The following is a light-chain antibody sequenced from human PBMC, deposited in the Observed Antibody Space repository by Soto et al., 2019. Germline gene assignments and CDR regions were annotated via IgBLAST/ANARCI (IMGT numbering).Light chain of an antibody. Sequence: DIQMTQSPSSLSASVGDRVTITCRASQSISIYLNWYQQKPGKAPKLLIYAASSLQSGVPSRFSGSGSGTDLTLTISRLEPEDFEVYYCQKYGSSPRTFGQGTKV. CDR1: QSISIY. V-gene: IGKV1-39*02. J-gene: IGKJ1*01. CDR2: AAS. CDR3: QKYGSSPRT.